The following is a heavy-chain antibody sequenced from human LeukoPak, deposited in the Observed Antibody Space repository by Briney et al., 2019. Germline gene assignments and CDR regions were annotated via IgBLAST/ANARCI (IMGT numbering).Heavy chain of an antibody. Sequence: SETLSLTCTVSGGSISSSSYYWGWIRQPPGKGLEWIGYIYYSGSTNYNPPLKSRVTISVDTSKNQFSLKLSSVTAADTAVYYCARVLGGSDVWGKGTTVTISS. V-gene: IGHV4-61*05. CDR3: ARVLGGSDV. D-gene: IGHD4-23*01. CDR2: IYYSGST. CDR1: GGSISSSSYY. J-gene: IGHJ6*04.